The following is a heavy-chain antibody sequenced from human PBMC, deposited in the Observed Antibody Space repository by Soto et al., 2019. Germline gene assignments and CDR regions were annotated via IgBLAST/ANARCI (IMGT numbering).Heavy chain of an antibody. V-gene: IGHV3-13*01. J-gene: IGHJ4*02. D-gene: IGHD3-22*01. CDR2: IGTAGDT. Sequence: VGSLRLSCAASGFTFSSYDMHWVRQATGKGLEWVSAIGTAGDTYYPGSVKGRFTISRENAKNSLYLQMNSLRAGDTAVYYCARARSYYDSSGYYYGFDYWGQGTLVPVSS. CDR3: ARARSYYDSSGYYYGFDY. CDR1: GFTFSSYD.